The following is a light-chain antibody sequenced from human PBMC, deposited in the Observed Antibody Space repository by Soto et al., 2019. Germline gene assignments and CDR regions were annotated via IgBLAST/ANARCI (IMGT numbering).Light chain of an antibody. J-gene: IGKJ4*01. CDR3: QQYNNWPLA. Sequence: EIVMTQSPATLSVSPGERATLSCRASQSVSSNLAWYQQKPGQAPRLLIYGASTRATGIPARFSGGGSGTEFTLTITSLLSEDFAVYYCQQYNNWPLAFGGGTKVEIK. CDR2: GAS. V-gene: IGKV3-15*01. CDR1: QSVSSN.